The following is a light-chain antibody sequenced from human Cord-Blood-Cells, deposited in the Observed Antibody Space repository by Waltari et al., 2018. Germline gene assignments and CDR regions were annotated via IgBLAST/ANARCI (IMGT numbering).Light chain of an antibody. CDR2: AAS. CDR3: QQLNSYPLT. J-gene: IGKJ4*01. CDR1: QGISSH. V-gene: IGKV1-9*01. Sequence: DIQLTQSPSFLSASVGDRVPITCRASQGISSHLAWYQQKPGKAPKLLIYAASTLQSGVPSRFSGSGSGTEFTLTISSLQPEDFATYYCQQLNSYPLTFGGGTKVEIK.